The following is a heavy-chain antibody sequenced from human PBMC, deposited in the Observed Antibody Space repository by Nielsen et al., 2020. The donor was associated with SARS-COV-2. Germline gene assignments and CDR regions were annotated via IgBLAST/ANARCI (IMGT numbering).Heavy chain of an antibody. Sequence: ASVKVSCKASGYTFTSYAMHWVRQAPGQRLEWMGWINAGNGNTKYSQKFQGRVTITRDTSASKAYMELSSLRSEDTAVYYCARQGYSSSWYGNWGQGTLVTVSS. D-gene: IGHD6-13*01. CDR1: GYTFTSYA. CDR2: INAGNGNT. J-gene: IGHJ4*02. V-gene: IGHV1-3*01. CDR3: ARQGYSSSWYGN.